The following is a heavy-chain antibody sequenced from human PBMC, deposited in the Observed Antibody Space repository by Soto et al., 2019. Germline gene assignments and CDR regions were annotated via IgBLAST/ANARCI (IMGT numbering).Heavy chain of an antibody. CDR2: ISWNSGSL. CDR1: GFTFDDYA. D-gene: IGHD3-3*01. CDR3: ARFWGGRCCAV. Sequence: EVQLVQSGGGLVQPGESLRLSCVTSGFTFDDYAMHWVRQRPGKGLEWVSGISWNSGSLVYADSVKGRFTISRENAKNALYLQMDSLTVEDTALDYCARFWGGRCCAVWGQGTLFTVSS. V-gene: IGHV3-9*01. J-gene: IGHJ4*02.